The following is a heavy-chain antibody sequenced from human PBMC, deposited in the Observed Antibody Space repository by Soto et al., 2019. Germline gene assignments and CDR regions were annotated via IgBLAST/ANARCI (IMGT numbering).Heavy chain of an antibody. D-gene: IGHD2-15*01. V-gene: IGHV3-15*07. Sequence: EVQLVESGGGLVKPGGSLRLSCAASGFTFTNAWMNWVRQAPGKGLEWVGRIKSKTDGGTIDYAAPVKDRFTISRDDSRDTLYLKMNSLKTGDTALYYCTTTKSPVAYWGQGSLVPVSS. CDR1: GFTFTNAW. CDR2: IKSKTDGGTI. CDR3: TTTKSPVAY. J-gene: IGHJ4*02.